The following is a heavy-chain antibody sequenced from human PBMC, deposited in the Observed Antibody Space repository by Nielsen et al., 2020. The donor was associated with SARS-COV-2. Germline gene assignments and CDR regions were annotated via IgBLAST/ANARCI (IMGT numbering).Heavy chain of an antibody. V-gene: IGHV4-59*12. J-gene: IGHJ6*03. CDR1: GGSISSYY. D-gene: IGHD5-18*01. CDR3: ARDQLWSSGYMDV. CDR2: IYYSGST. Sequence: SETLFLTCTVSGGSISSYYWSWIRQPPGKGLEWIGYIYYSGSTNYNPSLKSLVTISVDTSKNQFSLKLSSVTAADTAVYYCARDQLWSSGYMDVWGKGTTVTVSS.